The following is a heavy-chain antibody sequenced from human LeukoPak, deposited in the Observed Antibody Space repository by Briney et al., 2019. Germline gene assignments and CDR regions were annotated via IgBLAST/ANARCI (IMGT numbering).Heavy chain of an antibody. CDR3: VREILYCSGGSCYRGPFDN. D-gene: IGHD2-15*01. Sequence: SQTLSLTCTVSGGSISSGGYYWSWIRQPPGKGLEWIGYIYHSGSTYYNPSLKSRVTISVDTSQNQFSLKLNSVTAADTAVYYCVREILYCSGGSCYRGPFDNWGQGTLVTASA. V-gene: IGHV4-30-2*05. CDR2: IYHSGST. CDR1: GGSISSGGYY. J-gene: IGHJ4*02.